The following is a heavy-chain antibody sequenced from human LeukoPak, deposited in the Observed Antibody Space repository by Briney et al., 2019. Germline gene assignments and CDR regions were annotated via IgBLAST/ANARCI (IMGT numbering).Heavy chain of an antibody. CDR1: GGSISSYY. CDR3: AVHRSGYDSFLDY. D-gene: IGHD5-12*01. V-gene: IGHV4-59*01. Sequence: PSETLSLTCTVSGGSISSYYWSWIRQPPGKGLEWIGYIYCSGSTNYNPSLKSRVTISVDTSRNQFSLKLSSVTAADTAVYYCAVHRSGYDSFLDYWGQGTLVTVSS. CDR2: IYCSGST. J-gene: IGHJ4*02.